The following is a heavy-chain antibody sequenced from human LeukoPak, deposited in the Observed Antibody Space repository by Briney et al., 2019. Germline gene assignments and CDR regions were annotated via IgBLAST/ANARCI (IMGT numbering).Heavy chain of an antibody. V-gene: IGHV4-39*01. CDR3: ARLYYDSSGYYQICYFDY. CDR1: GGSLSSSSYY. D-gene: IGHD3-22*01. J-gene: IGHJ4*02. Sequence: SETLSLTCTVSGGSLSSSSYYWGWIRQPPGKGLEWIGSIYYSGSTYYNPSLKSRVTISVDTSKNQFSLNLSSVTDADTAVYYCARLYYDSSGYYQICYFDYWGQGTLVTVSS. CDR2: IYYSGST.